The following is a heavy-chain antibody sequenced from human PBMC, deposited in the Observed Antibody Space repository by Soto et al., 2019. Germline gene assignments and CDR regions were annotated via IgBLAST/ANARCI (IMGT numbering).Heavy chain of an antibody. D-gene: IGHD2-21*01. CDR2: IIPIFGTP. CDR1: GGTFNNYV. V-gene: IGHV1-69*13. J-gene: IGHJ4*02. CDR3: AGRCDGTKCLAHFDY. Sequence: SVKVSCKASGGTFNNYVINWVRQAPGQGLEWMAGIIPIFGTPNYAQKFQGRVTITADESTSTAYMELNSLRSEDTAVYYCAGRCDGTKCLAHFDYWGQGTLVTVSS.